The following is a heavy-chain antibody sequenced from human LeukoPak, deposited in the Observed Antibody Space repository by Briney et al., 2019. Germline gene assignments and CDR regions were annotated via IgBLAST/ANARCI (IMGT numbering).Heavy chain of an antibody. J-gene: IGHJ4*02. Sequence: PGASVNVSCKASGYTFTSYYMHWVRQAPGQGLEWMGIINPRDGSTSYAQKFQGRVTVTRDTSTSTVHMELSGLRSEDTAVYYCARDQEGFDYWGQGTLVTVSS. CDR2: INPRDGST. CDR1: GYTFTSYY. CDR3: ARDQEGFDY. V-gene: IGHV1-46*01.